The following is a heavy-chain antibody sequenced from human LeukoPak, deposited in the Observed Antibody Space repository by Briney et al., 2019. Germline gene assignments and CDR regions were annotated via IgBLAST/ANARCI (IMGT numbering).Heavy chain of an antibody. CDR1: GFSFSNAW. D-gene: IGHD2-8*01. Sequence: GGSLRLSCAASGFSFSNAWMSWVRQAPGKGRTWVGRIKRKTDGGTTDYAAPVKGRFTISRDDSKNTMYLQMNSLKTEDTAVYYCTTDASTYCSNGVCYTGGNFDYWGQGTLVTVSS. J-gene: IGHJ4*02. CDR3: TTDASTYCSNGVCYTGGNFDY. CDR2: IKRKTDGGTT. V-gene: IGHV3-15*01.